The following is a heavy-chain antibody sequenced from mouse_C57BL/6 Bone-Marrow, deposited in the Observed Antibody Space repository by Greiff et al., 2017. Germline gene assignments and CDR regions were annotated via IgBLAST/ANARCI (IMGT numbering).Heavy chain of an antibody. CDR1: GYTFTSYW. CDR2: IDPSDSET. J-gene: IGHJ4*01. CDR3: AANKDYAMDY. Sequence: QVQLQQPGAELVRPGSSVKLSCKASGYTFTSYWMHWVKQRPIQGLEWIGNIDPSDSETHYNQKFKDKATLTVDKSSSTAYMQLSSLTSEDSAVYYCAANKDYAMDYWGQGTSVTVSS. V-gene: IGHV1-52*01.